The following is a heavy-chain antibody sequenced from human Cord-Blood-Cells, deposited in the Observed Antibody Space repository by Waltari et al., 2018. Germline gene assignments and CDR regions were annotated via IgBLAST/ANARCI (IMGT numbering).Heavy chain of an antibody. D-gene: IGHD3-22*01. V-gene: IGHV1-46*01. CDR2: INPRGGRT. J-gene: IGHJ3*02. CDR1: GYTFTSYY. CDR3: ARVGDYDSSGYYAFDI. Sequence: QVQLVQSGAEVKKPGASVKVSCKASGYTFTSYYMHWVRQAPGQGLGWMGIINPRGGRTSYAQKFQGRVTMTRDTSTSTVYMGLSSLRSEDTAVYYCARVGDYDSSGYYAFDIWGQGTMVTVSS.